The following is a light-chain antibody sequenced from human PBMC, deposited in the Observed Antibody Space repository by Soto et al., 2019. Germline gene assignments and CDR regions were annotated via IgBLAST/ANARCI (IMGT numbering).Light chain of an antibody. CDR3: QQYNSYSRT. CDR1: QSISSW. J-gene: IGKJ1*01. CDR2: DAS. V-gene: IGKV1-5*01. Sequence: DIQMTQSPSTLSASVGDIVTITCRASQSISSWLAWYQRKPGKAPKLLIYDASSLESGVPSRFSGSGSGTEFTLTISSLQPDDFATYYCQQYNSYSRTFGQGTKVHI.